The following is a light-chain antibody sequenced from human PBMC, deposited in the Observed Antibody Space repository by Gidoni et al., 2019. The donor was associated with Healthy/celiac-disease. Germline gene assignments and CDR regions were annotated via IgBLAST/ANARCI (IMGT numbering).Light chain of an antibody. V-gene: IGKV1-9*01. Sequence: DIQFTQSPSFLSASVGDRVTITCRASQGISSYLDWYQQKPGKAPKLLIYAASTLQSGVPSRFSGSGSGTEFTLTISSLQPEDFATYYCQQLNSYPLWTFGQGTKVEIK. CDR1: QGISSY. J-gene: IGKJ1*01. CDR2: AAS. CDR3: QQLNSYPLWT.